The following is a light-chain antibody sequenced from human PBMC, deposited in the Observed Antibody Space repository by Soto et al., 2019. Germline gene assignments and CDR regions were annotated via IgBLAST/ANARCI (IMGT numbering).Light chain of an antibody. J-gene: IGKJ1*01. V-gene: IGKV3-11*01. CDR1: QSVSSY. CDR3: QQGSNWPPT. CDR2: DAS. Sequence: EIVLTQSPATLSLSPGERATLSCRASQSVSSYLAWYQQKPGQAPRLLIYDASNRATGIPARFSGSGSGTDFTLTISSLAPEDVAVYYCQQGSNWPPTFGQGTKVEIK.